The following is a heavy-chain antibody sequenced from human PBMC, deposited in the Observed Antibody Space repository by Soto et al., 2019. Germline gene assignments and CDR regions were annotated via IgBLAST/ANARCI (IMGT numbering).Heavy chain of an antibody. CDR2: ISAYNGNT. CDR1: GYTFTSYG. J-gene: IGHJ4*02. Sequence: ASVKVSCKASGYTFTSYGISWVRQAPGQGLEWMGWISAYNGNTNYAQKLQGRVTMTTDTSTSTAYMELRSLRSDDTAVYYCARDYVFLGPTEPRNYDFWSGYYYYFDYWGQGTLVTVSS. V-gene: IGHV1-18*01. CDR3: ARDYVFLGPTEPRNYDFWSGYYYYFDY. D-gene: IGHD3-3*01.